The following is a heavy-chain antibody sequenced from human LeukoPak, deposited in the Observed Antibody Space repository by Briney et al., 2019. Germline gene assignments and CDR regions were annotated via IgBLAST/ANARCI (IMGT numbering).Heavy chain of an antibody. J-gene: IGHJ3*02. D-gene: IGHD1-1*01. CDR3: ARGQRHNPFDAFDI. V-gene: IGHV3-23*01. CDR1: GFTFSSYG. CDR2: ISGSGGST. Sequence: GGTLRLSCAASGFTFSSYGMSWVRQAPGKGLEWVSAISGSGGSTYYADSVKGRFTISRDNSKNTLYLQMNSLRAEDTAVYYCARGQRHNPFDAFDIWGQGTMVTVSS.